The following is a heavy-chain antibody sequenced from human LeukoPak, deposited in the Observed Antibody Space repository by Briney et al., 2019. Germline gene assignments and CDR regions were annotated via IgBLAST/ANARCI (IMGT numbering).Heavy chain of an antibody. CDR3: ANSDY. Sequence: PGGSLRLSCAASGFTFSTYWMHWIRQAPGKGLVWVSRINSDGSSTSYADSVKGRFTISRDNAKSTLYLQMNSLRADDTAVYYCANSDYWGQGTLVTVSS. J-gene: IGHJ4*02. CDR1: GFTFSTYW. CDR2: INSDGSST. V-gene: IGHV3-74*01.